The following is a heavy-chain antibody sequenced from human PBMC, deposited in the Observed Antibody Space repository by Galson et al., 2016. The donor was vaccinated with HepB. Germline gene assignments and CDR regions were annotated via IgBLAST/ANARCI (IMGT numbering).Heavy chain of an antibody. CDR3: ARAGGSGSPSYYFDY. Sequence: TLSLTCTVSGGSISSGNYYWSWIRQPVGKGLEWIGRIYTSGSTNYNPSLKSRVTMSVDTSKNQFSLNLSSVTAADTAVYYCARAGGSGSPSYYFDYWGRGTLVTVSS. J-gene: IGHJ4*02. CDR1: GGSISSGNYY. CDR2: IYTSGST. V-gene: IGHV4-61*02. D-gene: IGHD3-10*01.